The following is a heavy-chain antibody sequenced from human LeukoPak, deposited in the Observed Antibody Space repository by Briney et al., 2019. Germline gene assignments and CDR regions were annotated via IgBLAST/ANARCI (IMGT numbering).Heavy chain of an antibody. CDR1: GFTVSSDF. Sequence: GGSLRLSCAASGFTVSSDFMSWVRQAPGKGLEWVPVIYSGGDMYYADSVKGRFTISRDNSKNTLDLQMNSLRVEDTAVYYCARDPGIANGMSVWGQGTTVIV. J-gene: IGHJ6*02. CDR2: IYSGGDM. D-gene: IGHD2-8*01. CDR3: ARDPGIANGMSV. V-gene: IGHV3-66*01.